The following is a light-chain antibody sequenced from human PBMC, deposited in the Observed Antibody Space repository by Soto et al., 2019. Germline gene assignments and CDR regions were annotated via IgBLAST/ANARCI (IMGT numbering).Light chain of an antibody. J-gene: IGKJ3*01. Sequence: EIQMTQSPSTLSASVGDRVTITCRASQSISSWLAWYQQKPGKAPKLLIYDASSLESGVPSRFSGSGSGTEFTLTISSLQPDDFATYYCQQYNSYSPLFTFGPGTKVDIK. CDR3: QQYNSYSPLFT. CDR2: DAS. V-gene: IGKV1-5*01. CDR1: QSISSW.